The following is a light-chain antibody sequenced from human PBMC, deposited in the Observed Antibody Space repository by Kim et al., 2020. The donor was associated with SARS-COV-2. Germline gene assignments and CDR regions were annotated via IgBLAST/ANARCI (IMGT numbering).Light chain of an antibody. CDR1: QAINNN. J-gene: IGKJ2*01. V-gene: IGKV1-27*01. CDR3: QHYDNAPFT. Sequence: DIQMTQSPSSLSASVGDRVTISCRASQAINNNVAWYQQKPGKVPKLLIYGASTLQSGVPSRFSGSGFGTDFTLTISVLQAEDVATYYWQHYDNAPFTFGLGTKLEI. CDR2: GAS.